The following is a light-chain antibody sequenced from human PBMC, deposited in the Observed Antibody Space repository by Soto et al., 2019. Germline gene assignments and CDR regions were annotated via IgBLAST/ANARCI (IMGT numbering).Light chain of an antibody. CDR2: GAS. J-gene: IGKJ4*01. V-gene: IGKV1-39*01. CDR3: QQCYSTPLT. CDR1: QSISSY. Sequence: DIQMTQSPSSLSASVGDRVTITCRASQSISSYLNWYQQRPGKAPNLLISGASTLQSGIPSRFSGSGSGTDFTLTISSLQPEDSATYSCQQCYSTPLTFGGGTKVEIK.